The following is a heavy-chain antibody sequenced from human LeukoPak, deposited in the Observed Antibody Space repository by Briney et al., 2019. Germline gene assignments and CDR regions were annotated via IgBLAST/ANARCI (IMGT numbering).Heavy chain of an antibody. CDR2: ISGSCGT. CDR3: AKDYSAYNYLADFDY. J-gene: IGHJ4*02. Sequence: PGGSLRLSCAASGFTFNSYDMSWVRQAPGKGLEWVSAISGSCGTYYAESVKGRFTVSRDNSNNTLYLQMDGMRAEDTAVYYCAKDYSAYNYLADFDYWGQGTLVTVSS. CDR1: GFTFNSYD. V-gene: IGHV3-23*01. D-gene: IGHD5-24*01.